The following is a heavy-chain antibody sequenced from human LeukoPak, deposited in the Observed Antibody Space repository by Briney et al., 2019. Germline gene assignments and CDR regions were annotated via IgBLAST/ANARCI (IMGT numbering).Heavy chain of an antibody. J-gene: IGHJ6*03. CDR3: ARGPSHDSSGYYYYYYMDV. Sequence: ASVKVSCKASGYTFTSYDINWVRQATGQGHEWMGWMNPNSGNTGYAQKFQGRVTITRNTSISTAYMELSSLRSEDTAVYYCARGPSHDSSGYYYYYYMDVWGKGTTVTVSS. V-gene: IGHV1-8*03. CDR1: GYTFTSYD. D-gene: IGHD3-22*01. CDR2: MNPNSGNT.